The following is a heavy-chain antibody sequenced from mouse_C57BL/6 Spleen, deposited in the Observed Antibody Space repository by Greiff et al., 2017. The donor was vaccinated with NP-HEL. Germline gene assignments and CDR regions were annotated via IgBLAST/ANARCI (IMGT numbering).Heavy chain of an antibody. J-gene: IGHJ1*03. CDR2: ISLRSDNYET. Sequence: EVMLVESGGGLVQPGGSMKLSCVASGFTFSNYWMNWVRQSPVKGLEWVAQISLRSDNYETHYAESEKGRFTISRDDSKRSVYLQKNNLRAEDTGRYYCTHSDYGYDLWVWGTGTTVTVSS. CDR3: THSDYGYDLWV. D-gene: IGHD2-2*01. V-gene: IGHV6-3*01. CDR1: GFTFSNYW.